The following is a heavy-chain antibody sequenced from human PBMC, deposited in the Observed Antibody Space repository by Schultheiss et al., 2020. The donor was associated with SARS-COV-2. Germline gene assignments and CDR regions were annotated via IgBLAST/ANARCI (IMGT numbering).Heavy chain of an antibody. D-gene: IGHD3-10*01. CDR3: ARGRITMVRGVIKNYFDY. V-gene: IGHV4-59*12. CDR2: IYYSGST. J-gene: IGHJ4*02. Sequence: SETLSLTCTVSGGSISSYYWNWIRQPPGKGLEWIGYIYYSGSTNYNPSLKSRVTISVDTSKNQFSLKLSSVTAADTAVYYCARGRITMVRGVIKNYFDYWGQGTLVTVSS. CDR1: GGSISSYY.